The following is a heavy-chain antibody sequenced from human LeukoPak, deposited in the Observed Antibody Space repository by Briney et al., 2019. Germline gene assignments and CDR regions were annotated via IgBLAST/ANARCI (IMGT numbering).Heavy chain of an antibody. CDR3: AKSAGWRIDY. CDR2: ISSSSSYI. Sequence: GGSLRLSCAASGFTFSSYSMNWVRQAPGKGLEWVSSISSSSSYIYYANSVKGRFTISRDNAKNSLYLQMNSLRAEDTAVYYCAKSAGWRIDYWGQGTLVTVSS. CDR1: GFTFSSYS. J-gene: IGHJ4*02. D-gene: IGHD6-19*01. V-gene: IGHV3-21*01.